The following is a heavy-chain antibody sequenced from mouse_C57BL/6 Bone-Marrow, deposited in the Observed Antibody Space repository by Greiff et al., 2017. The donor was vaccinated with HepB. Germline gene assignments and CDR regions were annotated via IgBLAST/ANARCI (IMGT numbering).Heavy chain of an antibody. V-gene: IGHV1-69*01. CDR3: AHYYGSGDWYFDV. D-gene: IGHD1-1*01. CDR1: GYTFTSYW. J-gene: IGHJ1*03. CDR2: IDPSDSYT. Sequence: VQLQQPGAELVMPGASVKLSCKASGYTFTSYWMHWVKQRPGQGLEWIGEIDPSDSYTNYNQKFKGKSTLTVDKSSSTAYMQLSSLTSEDSAVYYCAHYYGSGDWYFDVWGTGTTVTVSS.